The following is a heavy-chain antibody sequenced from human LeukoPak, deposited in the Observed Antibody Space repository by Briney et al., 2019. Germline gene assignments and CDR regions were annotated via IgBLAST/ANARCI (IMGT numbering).Heavy chain of an antibody. CDR2: IYSSGST. V-gene: IGHV4-39*07. J-gene: IGHJ4*02. Sequence: PSETLSLTCSVSGGSINSNSYYWGWIRQPPGKGLEWIGSIYSSGSTYYNPSLKSRVTISVDTSKSQISLKLRYVTAADTAVYYCARAPGITYYFDWLPPHFDYWGQGTLVTVSS. D-gene: IGHD3-9*01. CDR3: ARAPGITYYFDWLPPHFDY. CDR1: GGSINSNSYY.